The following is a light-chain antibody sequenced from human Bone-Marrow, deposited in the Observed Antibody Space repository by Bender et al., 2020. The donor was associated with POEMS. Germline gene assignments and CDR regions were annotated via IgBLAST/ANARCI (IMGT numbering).Light chain of an antibody. V-gene: IGLV2-14*03. Sequence: QSALTQPASVSGSPGQSITISCTGTSSDVGGYNYVSWYQQHPGKAPKLLIYDVNNRPSGVSNRFSGSKSGNTASLTISGLQTDDEADYYCCSSAGSSTWVFGTGTKVTVL. CDR1: SSDVGGYNY. CDR3: CSSAGSSTWV. J-gene: IGLJ1*01. CDR2: DVN.